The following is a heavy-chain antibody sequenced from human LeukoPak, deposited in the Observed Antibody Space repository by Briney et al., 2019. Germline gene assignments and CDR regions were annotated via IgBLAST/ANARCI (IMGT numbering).Heavy chain of an antibody. CDR3: ARDGADSSGWYTY. CDR1: GFTFSSYA. D-gene: IGHD6-19*01. V-gene: IGHV3-30-3*01. Sequence: PGGSLRLSCAASGFTFSSYAMHWVRQAPGKGLEWVAVISYDGSNKYYADSVKGRSTISRDNSKNTLYLQMNSLRAEDTAVYYCARDGADSSGWYTYWGQGTLVTVSS. J-gene: IGHJ4*02. CDR2: ISYDGSNK.